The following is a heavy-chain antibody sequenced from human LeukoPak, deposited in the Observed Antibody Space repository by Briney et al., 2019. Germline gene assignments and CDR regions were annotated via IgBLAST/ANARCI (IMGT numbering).Heavy chain of an antibody. J-gene: IGHJ4*02. Sequence: GGSLRLSCAASGFTVSSNYMSWVRQAPGKGLEWVSVIYRGNNTYYADSVKGRFTISRDNSRSTLYLQMNSLRAEDTAIYYCAREGSNYGPFDYWGQGTLVTVSS. V-gene: IGHV3-53*01. CDR3: AREGSNYGPFDY. CDR2: IYRGNNT. D-gene: IGHD4-11*01. CDR1: GFTVSSNY.